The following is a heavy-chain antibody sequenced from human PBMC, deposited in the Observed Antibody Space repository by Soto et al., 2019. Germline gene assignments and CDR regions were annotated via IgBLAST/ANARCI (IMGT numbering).Heavy chain of an antibody. CDR2: IYHSGST. V-gene: IGHV4-30-2*01. CDR3: DGGGYGPWYFDL. CDR1: GGSISSGGYS. J-gene: IGHJ2*01. Sequence: QLQLQESGSGLVKPSQTLSLTCAVSGGSISSGGYSWSWIRQPPGKGLEWIGYIYHSGSTYHTPSRKRRVTLPVGRSKNLCSLELSSVPSAGTAAYYCDGGGYGPWYFDLWGSGTLVTVSS. D-gene: IGHD3-16*01.